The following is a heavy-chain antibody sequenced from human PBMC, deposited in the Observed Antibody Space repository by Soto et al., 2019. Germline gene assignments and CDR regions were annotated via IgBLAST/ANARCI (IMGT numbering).Heavy chain of an antibody. CDR1: GDSVRSDNYY. CDR3: ARGINSYGSDWFDP. D-gene: IGHD3-10*01. CDR2: ISSSGST. J-gene: IGHJ5*02. Sequence: QVQLQESGPGLVKPSETLSLTCTVSGDSVRSDNYYWSWIRQPPGKGLDWIGYISSSGSTNYNPSLESRVTISLDRSKKHFSLKLSSMTAADTAMYYCARGINSYGSDWFDPWGRGTLVTVSS. V-gene: IGHV4-61*01.